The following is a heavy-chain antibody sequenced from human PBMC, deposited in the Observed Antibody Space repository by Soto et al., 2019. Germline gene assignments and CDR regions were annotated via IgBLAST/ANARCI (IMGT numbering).Heavy chain of an antibody. Sequence: QVQLVQSGAEVKKPGASVKVSCKASGYTFTSYGITWVRQAPGQWLEWMGWISVYNGNTNFAQKLQGRVTMTTDTSTSTAYMELWRLTSDDTAVYYCARGYSYGSFWYFDLWGRGTLVTVSS. V-gene: IGHV1-18*04. CDR1: GYTFTSYG. CDR2: ISVYNGNT. D-gene: IGHD5-18*01. CDR3: ARGYSYGSFWYFDL. J-gene: IGHJ2*01.